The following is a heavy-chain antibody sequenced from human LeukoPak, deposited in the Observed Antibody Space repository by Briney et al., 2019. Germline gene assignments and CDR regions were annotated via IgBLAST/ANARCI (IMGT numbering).Heavy chain of an antibody. J-gene: IGHJ3*02. CDR2: IKSRGDGETR. V-gene: IGHV3-15*01. Sequence: PGGSLRLSCAASGFTFSIAWVSWVRQAPGKGLEWVGRIKSRGDGETRDYAAPVKDRFIISRDDSKNTLYLQMNSLRTEDTAIYYCAAVGEWLSNAFNTWGQGTLVTVSA. CDR3: AAVGEWLSNAFNT. D-gene: IGHD3-3*01. CDR1: GFTFSIAW.